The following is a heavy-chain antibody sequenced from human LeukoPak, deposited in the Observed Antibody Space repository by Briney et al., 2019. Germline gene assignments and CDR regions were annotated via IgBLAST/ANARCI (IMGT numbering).Heavy chain of an antibody. Sequence: SETLPLTCAVYGGSFSGYYWSWIRQPPGKGLEWIGEINHSGSTNYNPSLKSRVTISVDTSKNQFSLKLSSVTAADTAVYYCARDPDIVVVPAATEIDAFDIWGQGTMVTVSS. J-gene: IGHJ3*02. V-gene: IGHV4-34*01. CDR1: GGSFSGYY. CDR3: ARDPDIVVVPAATEIDAFDI. CDR2: INHSGST. D-gene: IGHD2-2*01.